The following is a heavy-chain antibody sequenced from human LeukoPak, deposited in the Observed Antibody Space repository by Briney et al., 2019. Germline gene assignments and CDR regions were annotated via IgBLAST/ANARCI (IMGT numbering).Heavy chain of an antibody. D-gene: IGHD2-15*01. J-gene: IGHJ4*02. Sequence: PGGSLRLSCAASVFAFSPYAMNWVRQAPGKGLEWVSFITGDSNTIYYADSMKGRFTVSRDNAENSLYLQMNSLSAEDTAVYYCARDRMGGSFDYWGQRTLVTVSS. CDR3: ARDRMGGSFDY. CDR2: ITGDSNTI. V-gene: IGHV3-48*01. CDR1: VFAFSPYA.